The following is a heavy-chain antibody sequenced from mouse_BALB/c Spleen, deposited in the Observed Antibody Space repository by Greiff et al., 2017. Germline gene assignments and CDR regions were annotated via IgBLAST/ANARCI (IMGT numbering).Heavy chain of an antibody. CDR3: ARESDYGYDAMDY. J-gene: IGHJ4*01. CDR1: GYSITSGYY. D-gene: IGHD1-2*01. V-gene: IGHV3-6*02. Sequence: EVHLVESGPGLVKPSQSLSLTCSVTGYSITSGYYWNWIRQFPGNKLEWMGYISYDGSNNYNPSLKNRISITRDTSKNQFFLKLNSVTTEVTATYYCARESDYGYDAMDYWGQGASVTVSS. CDR2: ISYDGSN.